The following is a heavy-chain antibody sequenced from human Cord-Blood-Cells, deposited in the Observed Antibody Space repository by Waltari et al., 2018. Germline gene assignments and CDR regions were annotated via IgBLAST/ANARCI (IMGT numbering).Heavy chain of an antibody. CDR2: INHSGST. V-gene: IGHV4-34*01. D-gene: IGHD4-17*01. CDR3: ARVPASTVVTDY. CDR1: GGSFSGYY. J-gene: IGHJ4*02. Sequence: QVQLQPWGAGLLKPSETLSLTCAVYGGSFSGYYWSWIRQPPGKGLEWIGEINHSGSTNYNPSLKSRVTISVDTSKNQFSLKLSSVTAADTVVYYCARVPASTVVTDYWGQGTLVTVSS.